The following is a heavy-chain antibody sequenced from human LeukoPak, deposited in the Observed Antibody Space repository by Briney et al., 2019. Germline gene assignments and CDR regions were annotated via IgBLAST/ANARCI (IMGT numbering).Heavy chain of an antibody. D-gene: IGHD2-2*01. J-gene: IGHJ4*02. CDR1: GFTLSSYG. CDR3: AKDIGYCSSISRYCDY. Sequence: GGSLRLSCEASGFTLSSYGMNWVRQAPGKGLEWVSSMTSGGSTYYADSVRGRFTISRDSSKNTLYLQMNSLRVEDTAVYYCAKDIGYCSSISRYCDYWGQGTLVTVSS. CDR2: MTSGGST. V-gene: IGHV3-23*01.